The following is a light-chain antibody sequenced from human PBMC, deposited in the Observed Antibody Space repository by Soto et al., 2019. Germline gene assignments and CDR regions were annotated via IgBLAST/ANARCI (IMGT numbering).Light chain of an antibody. CDR1: QSVSSNY. CDR3: QHYGGSVLT. V-gene: IGKV3-20*01. Sequence: EIVLAQSPDTLSLSPGERATLSCRASQSVSSNYLAWYQQKPGQAPRLLIYAASSRAPGIPDTFSGSGSGTDFTLTIGRLEPEDFAVYYCQHYGGSVLTFGGGTNVEIK. J-gene: IGKJ4*01. CDR2: AAS.